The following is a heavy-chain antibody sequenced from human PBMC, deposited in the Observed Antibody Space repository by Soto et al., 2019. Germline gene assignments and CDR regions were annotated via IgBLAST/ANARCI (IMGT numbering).Heavy chain of an antibody. CDR1: GGSFSGYY. J-gene: IGHJ4*02. CDR2: INHSGST. V-gene: IGHV4-34*01. D-gene: IGHD6-13*01. Sequence: SETLSLTCAVYGGSFSGYYWSWIRQPPGKGLECIGEINHSGSTNYNPSLKSRVTISVDTSKNQFSLKLSSVTAADTAVYYCARGKAAAGKILTYYFDYWGQGTLVTVSS. CDR3: ARGKAAAGKILTYYFDY.